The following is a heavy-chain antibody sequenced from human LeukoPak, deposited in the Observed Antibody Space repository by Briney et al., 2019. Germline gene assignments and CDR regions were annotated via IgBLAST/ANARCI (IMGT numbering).Heavy chain of an antibody. V-gene: IGHV4-39*01. CDR2: IYYSGST. Sequence: SETLSLTCTVSGGSISSSSYYWGWIRQPPGKGLEWIGSIYYSGSTYYNPSLKSRVTISVDTSKNQFSLKLSSVTAADTAVYYCARHGSGIAVAEGVWVYWGQGTLVTVSS. D-gene: IGHD6-19*01. J-gene: IGHJ4*02. CDR1: GGSISSSSYY. CDR3: ARHGSGIAVAEGVWVY.